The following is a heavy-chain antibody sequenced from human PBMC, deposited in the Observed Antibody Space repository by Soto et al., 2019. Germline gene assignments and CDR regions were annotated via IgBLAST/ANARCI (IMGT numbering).Heavy chain of an antibody. CDR2: ISSSSSYI. Sequence: PGGSLRLSCAASGFTFSSYSMNWVRQAPGEGLEWVSSISSSSSYIYYADSVKGRFTISRDNAKNSLYLQMNSLRAEDTAVYYCARGGGGYLYYFDYWGQGTLVTVSS. J-gene: IGHJ4*02. CDR3: ARGGGGYLYYFDY. V-gene: IGHV3-21*01. CDR1: GFTFSSYS. D-gene: IGHD1-26*01.